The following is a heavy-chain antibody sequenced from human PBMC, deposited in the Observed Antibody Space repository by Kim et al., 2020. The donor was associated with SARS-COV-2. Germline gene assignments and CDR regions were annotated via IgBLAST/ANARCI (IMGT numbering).Heavy chain of an antibody. J-gene: IGHJ4*02. CDR1: GFTFDDYP. CDR3: AKGDYNKYDALDY. V-gene: IGHV3-9*01. D-gene: IGHD4-4*01. Sequence: GWSLRLSCAASGFTFDDYPMYWVRQTPGKGLEWVSRISWNSVIIAYADSVKGRFTVSRDNAKNSLYLQMTSLRTDDTAFYYCAKGDYNKYDALDYWGQGTLVTVSS. CDR2: ISWNSVII.